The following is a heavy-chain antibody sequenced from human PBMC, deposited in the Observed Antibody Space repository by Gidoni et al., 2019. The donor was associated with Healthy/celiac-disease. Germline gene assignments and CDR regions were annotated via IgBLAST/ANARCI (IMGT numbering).Heavy chain of an antibody. CDR2: INPNSGGT. D-gene: IGHD6-13*01. V-gene: IGHV1-2*04. CDR3: ARAGAAAAGYYYYGMDV. Sequence: QVQLVQSGAEVKKPGASVKVSCKASGSTFTGYSMHGVRQAPGQGLEWMGWINPNSGGTNYAQKFQGWVTMTRDTSISTAYMELSRLRSDDTAVYYCARAGAAAAGYYYYGMDVWGQGTTVTVSS. J-gene: IGHJ6*02. CDR1: GSTFTGYS.